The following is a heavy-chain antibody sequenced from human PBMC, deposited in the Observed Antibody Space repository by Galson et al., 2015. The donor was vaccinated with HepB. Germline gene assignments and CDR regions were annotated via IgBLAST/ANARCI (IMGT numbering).Heavy chain of an antibody. CDR1: GFTFDDYA. CDR2: ISWNSGSI. Sequence: SLRLSCAASGFTFDDYAMHWVRQAPGKGLEWVSGISWNSGSIGYADSVKGRFTISRDNAKNSLYLQMNSLRAEDTALYYCAKATYYYDSSGYYYVAAFDYWGQGTLVTVSS. J-gene: IGHJ4*02. V-gene: IGHV3-9*01. D-gene: IGHD3-22*01. CDR3: AKATYYYDSSGYYYVAAFDY.